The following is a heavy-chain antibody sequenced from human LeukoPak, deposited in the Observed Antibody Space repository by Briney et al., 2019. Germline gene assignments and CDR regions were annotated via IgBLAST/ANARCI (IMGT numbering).Heavy chain of an antibody. CDR1: GFTFSSHG. V-gene: IGHV3-23*01. J-gene: IGHJ4*02. Sequence: GGTLRLSCAASGFTFSSHGMNWVRQAPGKGLEWVSGISPSGDILYYADSVKGQFTISRDNSKNTVYLQMNSLRVEDTAVYHCARGAGSSWYFYFDYWGQGTLVTVSS. D-gene: IGHD6-13*01. CDR3: ARGAGSSWYFYFDY. CDR2: ISPSGDIL.